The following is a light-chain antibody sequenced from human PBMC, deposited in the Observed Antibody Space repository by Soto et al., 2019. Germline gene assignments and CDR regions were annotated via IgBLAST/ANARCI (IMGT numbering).Light chain of an antibody. V-gene: IGKV1-12*01. CDR1: RDISNS. CDR2: GAS. CDR3: QQTSAFPRT. Sequence: DIQMTQSPSSVSASVGDRLTITCRASRDISNSLAWYQQTPGKAPQLLLRGASSLHRGVPSRFSGGGAGTEFTLTISSLQPEDFATYYCQQTSAFPRTFGQGTKVDVK. J-gene: IGKJ1*01.